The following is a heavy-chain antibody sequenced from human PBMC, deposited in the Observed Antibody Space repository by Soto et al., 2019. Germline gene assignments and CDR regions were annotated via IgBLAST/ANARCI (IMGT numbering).Heavy chain of an antibody. Sequence: PGGSLRLSCAASGFTFSSYAMHWVRQAPGKGLEWVANIKQDGSEKYYVDSVKGRFTISRDNAKNSLYLQMNSLRAEDTAVYYCARVYGWLHLLDYFDYWGQGTLVTVSS. CDR3: ARVYGWLHLLDYFDY. CDR2: IKQDGSEK. V-gene: IGHV3-7*01. J-gene: IGHJ4*02. D-gene: IGHD5-12*01. CDR1: GFTFSSYA.